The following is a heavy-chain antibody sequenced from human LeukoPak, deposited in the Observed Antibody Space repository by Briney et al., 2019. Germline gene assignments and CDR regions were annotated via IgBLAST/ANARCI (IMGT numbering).Heavy chain of an antibody. Sequence: SETLSLTCTVSGGSISSNNYYWGWIRQPPGKGLEWIGSIYYSGSTYYNPSLKTRVTISLDTSRNQFSLKLSSVTAADTAVYYCARAYYDILTGYFNLSGGDAFDIWGQGTLVTVSS. CDR3: ARAYYDILTGYFNLSGGDAFDI. CDR1: GGSISSNNYY. V-gene: IGHV4-39*07. D-gene: IGHD3-9*01. J-gene: IGHJ3*02. CDR2: IYYSGST.